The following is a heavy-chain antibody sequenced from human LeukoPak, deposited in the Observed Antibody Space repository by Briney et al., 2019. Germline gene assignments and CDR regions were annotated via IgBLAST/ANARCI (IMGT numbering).Heavy chain of an antibody. CDR2: IWYDGSNK. CDR1: GFTFSSYG. V-gene: IGHV3-33*01. J-gene: IGHJ5*02. Sequence: PGGSLRLSCAASGFTFSSYGMHWVRQAPGKGLEWVAVIWYDGSNKYYADSVKGRFTISRDNSKNTLYLQMNSLRAEDTAEYYCARDVADFRSGPSWSDPWGQGTLVTVSS. CDR3: ARDVADFRSGPSWSDP. D-gene: IGHD3-3*01.